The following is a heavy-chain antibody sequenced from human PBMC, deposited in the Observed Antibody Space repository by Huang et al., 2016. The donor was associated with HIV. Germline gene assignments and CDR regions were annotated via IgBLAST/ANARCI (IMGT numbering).Heavy chain of an antibody. Sequence: QIHLVQSGPEVKQPGASVKVSCKASGYKFHIYEITWVRQNPGQGVEWMGWISGDNVSTRFAQKFQDRLTMTTDVSTSTAYLELRSLRLDDTAVYYCARTKGEFDFWGQGALVTVSS. CDR3: ARTKGEFDF. CDR1: GYKFHIYE. V-gene: IGHV1-18*04. CDR2: ISGDNVST. D-gene: IGHD3-16*01. J-gene: IGHJ4*02.